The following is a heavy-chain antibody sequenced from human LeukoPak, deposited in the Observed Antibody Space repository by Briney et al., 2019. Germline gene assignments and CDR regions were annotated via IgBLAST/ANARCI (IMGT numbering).Heavy chain of an antibody. CDR1: GFSFNDAW. Sequence: GGSLRLSCAASGFSFNDAWMSWVPQAPGKGLEWVGRIKSDTDGETTDYAAPVKGRFTISRDDSRNTLYLQITTLKTEDTALYYCTTDPHSGYCSGVSCYPYDYWGQGTLVTVSS. CDR3: TTDPHSGYCSGVSCYPYDY. J-gene: IGHJ4*02. D-gene: IGHD2-15*01. V-gene: IGHV3-15*01. CDR2: IKSDTDGETT.